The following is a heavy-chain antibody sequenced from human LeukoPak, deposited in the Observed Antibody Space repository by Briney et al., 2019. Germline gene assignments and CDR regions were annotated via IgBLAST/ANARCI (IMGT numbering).Heavy chain of an antibody. CDR2: LRYDGSNK. V-gene: IGHV3-30*02. CDR1: GFTVSSYA. J-gene: IGHJ4*02. D-gene: IGHD3-3*01. CDR3: AKAPPDFWYGGDC. Sequence: GGSLRLSCAASGFTVSSYAMHWVCQAPGKGLEWVAFLRYDGSNKYYADSVKGRFTVSRDNSKNTLYLQMNSLRAEDTAVYYCAKAPPDFWYGGDCWGQGTLVTVSS.